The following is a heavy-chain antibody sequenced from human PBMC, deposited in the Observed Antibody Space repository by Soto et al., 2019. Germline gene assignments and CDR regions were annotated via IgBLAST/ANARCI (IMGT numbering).Heavy chain of an antibody. CDR3: AHTLVVVTAIPFDY. D-gene: IGHD2-21*02. J-gene: IGHJ4*02. CDR2: IYWDDDK. CDR1: GFSLSTSGVG. V-gene: IGHV2-5*02. Sequence: QITLKESGPTLVKPTQTLTLTCTFSGFSLSTSGVGVGWIRPPPGKALEWLALIYWDDDKRYSPSLKSRLTITKATSKNQVVLTMTNMDPADTATYYCAHTLVVVTAIPFDYWGEGTLVTVSS.